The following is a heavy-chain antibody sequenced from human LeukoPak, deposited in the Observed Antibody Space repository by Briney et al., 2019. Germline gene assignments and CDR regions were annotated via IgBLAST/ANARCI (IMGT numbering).Heavy chain of an antibody. D-gene: IGHD2-15*01. CDR3: ARGVGDA. CDR1: GFIFSSDY. CDR2: INQDGSEK. Sequence: PGGSLRLSCAASGFIFSSDYMSWVRQVPGNGLDWVANINQDGSEKYYIDSAKGRFSISRDNAKDSLFLEMNSLRADDTAVYYCARGVGDAWGQGVMVTVSS. J-gene: IGHJ3*01. V-gene: IGHV3-7*01.